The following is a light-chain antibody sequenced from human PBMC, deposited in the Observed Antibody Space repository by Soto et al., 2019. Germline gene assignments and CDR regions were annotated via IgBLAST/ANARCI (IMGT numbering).Light chain of an antibody. CDR1: QSLLHSNGYNY. J-gene: IGKJ2*01. CDR2: LGS. Sequence: DIVMTQSPLSLPVTPGEPASISCRSSQSLLHSNGYNYLDWYLQKPGQSPQLLIYLGSNRASGVPDRFRGRGSGTDFTLKISRVEAEDVGVYYCMQALQTPTTFGQGTKLEIK. V-gene: IGKV2-28*01. CDR3: MQALQTPTT.